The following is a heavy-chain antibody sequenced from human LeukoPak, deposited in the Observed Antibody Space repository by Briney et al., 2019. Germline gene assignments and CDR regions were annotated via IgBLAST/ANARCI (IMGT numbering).Heavy chain of an antibody. CDR1: GFTFSSYG. D-gene: IGHD2-15*01. V-gene: IGHV3-30*03. J-gene: IGHJ5*02. CDR2: ISYDGSNK. CDR3: ARAGSYCSGSTCYFNWFDP. Sequence: GRSLRLSCAASGFTFSSYGMHWVRQAPGKGLEWVAVISYDGSNKYYADSVKGRFTISRDNSKNTLYLQMNSLRAEDTAVYYCARAGSYCSGSTCYFNWFDPWGQGTLVPVSS.